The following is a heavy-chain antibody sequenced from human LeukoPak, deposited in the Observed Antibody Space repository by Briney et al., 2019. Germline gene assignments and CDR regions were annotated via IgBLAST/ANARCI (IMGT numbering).Heavy chain of an antibody. D-gene: IGHD3-16*01. Sequence: GSLILSCAASGFTSSSYSMNWVRQAPGKGLEWVSYISSSSTIYYADSVKGRFTISRDNAKNSLYLQMNSLRAEDTAVYYCARWVPGEYWGQGTLVTVSS. V-gene: IGHV3-48*04. CDR1: GFTSSSYS. CDR2: ISSSSTI. CDR3: ARWVPGEY. J-gene: IGHJ4*02.